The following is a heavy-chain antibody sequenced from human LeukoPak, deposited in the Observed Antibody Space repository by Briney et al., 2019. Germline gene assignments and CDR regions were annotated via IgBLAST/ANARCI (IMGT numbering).Heavy chain of an antibody. V-gene: IGHV3-30*04. CDR3: AKERGIAVAGYFDY. CDR2: ISYDGNNK. J-gene: IGHJ4*02. CDR1: GFTFSTYT. D-gene: IGHD6-19*01. Sequence: GGSLRLSCAASGFTFSTYTMHWVRQAPGKGLEWVAVISYDGNNKYYADSVKGRFTISRDISKNTLYLQMNSLRAEDTAVYYCAKERGIAVAGYFDYWGQGTLVTVSS.